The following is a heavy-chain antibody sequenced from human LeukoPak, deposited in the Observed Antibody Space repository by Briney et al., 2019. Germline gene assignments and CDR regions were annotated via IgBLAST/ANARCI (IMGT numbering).Heavy chain of an antibody. Sequence: PGGSLRLSCAASGFTFSSSAMSWVRQVPGKGLEWVSGISASGGSTYYADSVRGRFTISRDNSKNTLYLQMNSLRAEDTAVYYCARDPESSGWGQGTLVTVSS. CDR2: ISASGGST. CDR1: GFTFSSSA. J-gene: IGHJ4*02. D-gene: IGHD6-19*01. CDR3: ARDPESSG. V-gene: IGHV3-23*01.